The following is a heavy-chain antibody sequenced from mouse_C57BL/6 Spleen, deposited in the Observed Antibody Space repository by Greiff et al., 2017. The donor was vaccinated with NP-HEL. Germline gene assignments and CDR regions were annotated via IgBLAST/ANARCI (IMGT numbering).Heavy chain of an antibody. D-gene: IGHD2-13*01. CDR2: INPNNGGT. CDR3: ARVGLGDYGGYFDV. V-gene: IGHV1-26*01. Sequence: EVKLQQSGPELVKPGASVKISCKASGYTFTDYYMNWVKQSHGKSLEWIGDINPNNGGTSYNQKFKGKATLTVDKSSSTAYMELRSLTSEDSAVYYCARVGLGDYGGYFDVWGTGTTVTVSS. CDR1: GYTFTDYY. J-gene: IGHJ1*03.